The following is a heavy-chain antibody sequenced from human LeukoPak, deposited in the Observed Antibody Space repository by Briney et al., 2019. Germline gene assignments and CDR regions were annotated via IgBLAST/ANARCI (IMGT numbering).Heavy chain of an antibody. V-gene: IGHV3-30*18. CDR3: AKARTDYGDYGPDY. D-gene: IGHD4-17*01. CDR2: ISYDGSNK. J-gene: IGHJ4*02. Sequence: GGSLRLSCAASGFTFSSYGMHWVRQAPGKGLEWVAVISYDGSNKYYADSVKGRFTISRDNSKNTLYLQMNSLRAEDTAVYYCAKARTDYGDYGPDYWGQGTLVTVSS. CDR1: GFTFSSYG.